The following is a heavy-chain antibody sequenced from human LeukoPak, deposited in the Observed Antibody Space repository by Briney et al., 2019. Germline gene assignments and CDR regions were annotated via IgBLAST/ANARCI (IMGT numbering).Heavy chain of an antibody. CDR2: IYTSGST. CDR3: AREGITMVRGGNNWFDP. CDR1: GGSISSGSYY. V-gene: IGHV4-61*02. J-gene: IGHJ5*02. D-gene: IGHD3-10*01. Sequence: SQTLSLTCTVSGGSISSGSYYWSWIRQPAGKGLEWIGRIYTSGSTNYNPSLKSRVTISVDTSKNQFSLKLSSVTAADTAVYYCAREGITMVRGGNNWFDPWGQGTLVTVSS.